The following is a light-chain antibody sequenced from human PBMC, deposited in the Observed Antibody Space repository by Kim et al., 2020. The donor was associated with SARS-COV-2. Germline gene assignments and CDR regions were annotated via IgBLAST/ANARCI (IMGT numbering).Light chain of an antibody. V-gene: IGLV2-14*03. J-gene: IGLJ3*02. CDR2: DVS. Sequence: GQSITISFTGTSSDVGGYNYVSWYQQHPGKAPTLMIYDVSNRPSGVSNRFSGSKSGNTASLTISGLQAEDEADYYCSSYTSSSTLVFGGGTQLTVL. CDR1: SSDVGGYNY. CDR3: SSYTSSSTLV.